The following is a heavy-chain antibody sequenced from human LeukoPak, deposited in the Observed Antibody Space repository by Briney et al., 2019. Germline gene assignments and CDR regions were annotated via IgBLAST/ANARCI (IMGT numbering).Heavy chain of an antibody. CDR3: AREAVTYQRNEYFQH. J-gene: IGHJ1*01. CDR1: GFTFSSYG. CDR2: IRYDGSNK. Sequence: GGSLRLSCAASGFTFSSYGMHWVRQAPGKGLEWVAFIRYDGSNKYYADSVKGRFTISRDNSKNTLYLQMNSLRAEDTAVYYCAREAVTYQRNEYFQHWGQGTLVTVSS. V-gene: IGHV3-30*02. D-gene: IGHD2-2*01.